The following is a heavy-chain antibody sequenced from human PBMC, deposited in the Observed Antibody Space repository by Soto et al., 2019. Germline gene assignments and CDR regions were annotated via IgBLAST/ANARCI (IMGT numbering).Heavy chain of an antibody. D-gene: IGHD3-10*02. V-gene: IGHV3-23*01. CDR1: GFSFSSYA. CDR3: AKEVFYSPSYVRAF. J-gene: IGHJ6*03. Sequence: GGSLRLSCAVSGFSFSSYAMSWVRQAPGKGLEWVSTISGSGGNTYYADSVKGRFTISRDNSKNTLYLQMNSLRVEDTAVYYCAKEVFYSPSYVRAFWGKGPTVPVPS. CDR2: ISGSGGNT.